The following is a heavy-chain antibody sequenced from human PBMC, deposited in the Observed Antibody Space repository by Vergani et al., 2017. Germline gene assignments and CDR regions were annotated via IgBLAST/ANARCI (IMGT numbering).Heavy chain of an antibody. Sequence: EVQLVESGGGLVQPGGSLRLSCAASGFTFSSYEMNWVRQAPGKGLEWVSYISSSGSTIYYADSVKGRFTISRDNAKNSLYLQMNSLRAEDTAVYYCAREGNIWGYDSSGSNWFDPWGQGTLVTVSS. J-gene: IGHJ5*02. V-gene: IGHV3-48*03. D-gene: IGHD3-22*01. CDR3: AREGNIWGYDSSGSNWFDP. CDR2: ISSSGSTI. CDR1: GFTFSSYE.